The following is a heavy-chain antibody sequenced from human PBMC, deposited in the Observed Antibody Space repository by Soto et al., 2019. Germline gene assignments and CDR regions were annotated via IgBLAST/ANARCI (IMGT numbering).Heavy chain of an antibody. CDR1: GGTFSSYA. CDR2: IIHISGTA. J-gene: IGHJ6*02. Sequence: QVQLVQSGAEVKKPGSSVKVSCKASGGTFSSYAISWVRQAPGQGLEWMGGIIHISGTANYAQKFQDRVTITADESTSTAYMELSRLRSEDTAVYYCARSQGSSTSLEIYYYYYYGMDVWGQGTTVTVSS. CDR3: ARSQGSSTSLEIYYYYYYGMDV. V-gene: IGHV1-69*01. D-gene: IGHD2-2*01.